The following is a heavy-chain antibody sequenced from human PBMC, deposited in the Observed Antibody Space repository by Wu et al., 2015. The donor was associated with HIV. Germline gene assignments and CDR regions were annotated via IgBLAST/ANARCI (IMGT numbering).Heavy chain of an antibody. CDR2: IIPIFGTP. Sequence: QVQLVQSGAEVKKPGSSVKVSCKASGGTFTSYAISWVRQAPGQGLEWMGGIIPIFGTPNYAQKFQDRVTITADTSTDTAYMELSRLRSEDTAVYYCAREVGXGYRKFDYWGQGTLVTVSS. CDR1: GGTFTSYA. V-gene: IGHV1-69*14. CDR3: AREVGXGYRKFDY. J-gene: IGHJ4*02. D-gene: IGHD5-24*01.